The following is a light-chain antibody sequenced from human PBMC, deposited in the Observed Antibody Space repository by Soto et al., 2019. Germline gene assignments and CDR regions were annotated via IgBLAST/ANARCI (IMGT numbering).Light chain of an antibody. CDR2: ATS. Sequence: MHQSPYHRNAAGGDGVHNTCRASQSISSHLNWYQQQPGKAPKLLIYATSSLQRWVPARFSGSGYGTVFTLTIPSLQPEDFATYYCQKSYTTPWTVGQRTKVDIK. J-gene: IGKJ1*01. V-gene: IGKV1-39*01. CDR1: QSISSH. CDR3: QKSYTTPWT.